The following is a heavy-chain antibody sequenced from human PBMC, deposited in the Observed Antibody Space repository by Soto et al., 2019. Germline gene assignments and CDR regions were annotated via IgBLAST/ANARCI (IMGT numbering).Heavy chain of an antibody. CDR3: ARVAVAGTRVDY. V-gene: IGHV4-30-2*01. Sequence: PSETLSLTCTVSGGSISSGGYSWSWIRQPPGKGLEWIGYIYHSGSTYYNPSLKSRVTISVDGSENQFSLKLSSVTAADTAVYYCARVAVAGTRVDYWGQGTLDTVSS. CDR2: IYHSGST. D-gene: IGHD6-19*01. J-gene: IGHJ4*02. CDR1: GGSISSGGYS.